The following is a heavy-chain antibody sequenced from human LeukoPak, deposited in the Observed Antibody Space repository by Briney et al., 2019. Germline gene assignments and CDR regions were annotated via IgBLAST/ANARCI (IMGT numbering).Heavy chain of an antibody. CDR2: ISYDGSNK. CDR1: GFTFSSYA. J-gene: IGHJ4*02. Sequence: GGSLRLSCAASGFTFSSYAMHWVRQAPGKGLEWVAVISYDGSNKYYADSVKGRFTISRDNSKNTLYLQMNSLRAEDTAVYYCARGGVATRKPPLDYWGQGTLVTVSS. D-gene: IGHD5-12*01. CDR3: ARGGVATRKPPLDY. V-gene: IGHV3-30*04.